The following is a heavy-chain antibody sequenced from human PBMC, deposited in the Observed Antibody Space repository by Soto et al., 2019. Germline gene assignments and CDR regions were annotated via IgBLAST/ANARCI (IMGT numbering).Heavy chain of an antibody. J-gene: IGHJ3*02. Sequence: QVQLVQSGAEVKKPGASVKVSCRASGYTFTSYGISWVRQAPGHGPEWMGRISTYNGNTNYVQKLQGRVTMTTDTSSNTAYLELRSLRYDDTAVYYCVRDPGYSTTWHQAFDIWGQGTMVTVSS. CDR3: VRDPGYSTTWHQAFDI. CDR1: GYTFTSYG. V-gene: IGHV1-18*01. CDR2: ISTYNGNT. D-gene: IGHD6-13*01.